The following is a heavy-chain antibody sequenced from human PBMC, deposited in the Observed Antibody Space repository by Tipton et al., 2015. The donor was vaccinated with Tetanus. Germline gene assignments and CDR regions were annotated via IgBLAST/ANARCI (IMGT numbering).Heavy chain of an antibody. CDR3: VRDGGSSGWLAY. CDR1: GFTFNDFA. CDR2: IGWNSGGI. V-gene: IGHV3-9*01. D-gene: IGHD6-19*01. Sequence: RSLRLSCVGSGFTFNDFAIHWVRQAPGKGLEWVSSIGWNSGGIAYADSVKGRFSISRDNAKNTLYLQMNSLRVEDTAVYYCVRDGGSSGWLAYWGQGTLVTVSS. J-gene: IGHJ4*02.